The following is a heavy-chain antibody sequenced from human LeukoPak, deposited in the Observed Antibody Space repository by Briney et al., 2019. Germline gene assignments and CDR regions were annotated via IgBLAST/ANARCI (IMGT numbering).Heavy chain of an antibody. D-gene: IGHD3-22*01. V-gene: IGHV3-21*01. Sequence: GGSLRLSCAASGFTFSSYSMNWVRQAPGKGLEWVSSISSSSSYIYYADSVKGRFTISRDNAKNSLYLQMNSLRAEDTAVYYCARDQDYYDSSGNIDYWGQGTLVTVSS. J-gene: IGHJ4*02. CDR3: ARDQDYYDSSGNIDY. CDR2: ISSSSSYI. CDR1: GFTFSSYS.